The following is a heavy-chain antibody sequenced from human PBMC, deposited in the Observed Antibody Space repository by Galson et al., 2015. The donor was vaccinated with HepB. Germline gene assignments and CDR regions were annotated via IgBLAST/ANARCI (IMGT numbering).Heavy chain of an antibody. CDR1: GDSVSSHSAG. D-gene: IGHD6-13*01. CDR3: ARGAAGGFDY. Sequence: CAISGDSVSSHSAGWNWIRQSPSRGLEWLGRTYCKSRCYDDYAVSVKSRITINPDTSKNQFSLHLNSLTTEDTAVYFCARGAAGGFDYWGQGTLVTVSS. J-gene: IGHJ4*02. V-gene: IGHV6-1*01. CDR2: TYCKSRCYD.